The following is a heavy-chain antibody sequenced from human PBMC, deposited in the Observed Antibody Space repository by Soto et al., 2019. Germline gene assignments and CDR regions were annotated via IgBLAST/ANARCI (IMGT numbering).Heavy chain of an antibody. V-gene: IGHV4-38-2*02. D-gene: IGHD6-19*01. CDR3: AREVAVAGTFYYYGMDV. J-gene: IGHJ6*02. Sequence: SETLSLTCAVSGYSISSGYCWGWIRQPPGKGLEWIGSIYHSGSTYYNPSLKSRVTISVDTSKNQFSLKLSSVTAADTAVYYCAREVAVAGTFYYYGMDVWGQGTTVTVSS. CDR2: IYHSGST. CDR1: GYSISSGYC.